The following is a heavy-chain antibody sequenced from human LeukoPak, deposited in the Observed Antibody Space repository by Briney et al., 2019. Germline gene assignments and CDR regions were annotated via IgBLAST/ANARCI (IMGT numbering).Heavy chain of an antibody. J-gene: IGHJ4*02. CDR3: ARDLAVAGTNYFDF. V-gene: IGHV4-4*02. D-gene: IGHD6-19*01. Sequence: SETLSLTCSVSGDSISTNEWWSCVRQPPGKGLEWIGEVFHSGSTNYNPSLKSRVTISIDKSKNQFSLEVTSVTAADTAIYYCARDLAVAGTNYFDFWGQGVLVTVSS. CDR1: GDSISTNEW. CDR2: VFHSGST.